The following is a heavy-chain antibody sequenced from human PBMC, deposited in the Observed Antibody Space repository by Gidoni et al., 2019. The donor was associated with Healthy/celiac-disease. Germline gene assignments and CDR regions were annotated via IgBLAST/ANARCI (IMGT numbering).Heavy chain of an antibody. D-gene: IGHD6-19*01. CDR3: ARTRISGRGAFDI. Sequence: QVQLVQSGAEVKKPGASVKVSCKASGYTFTSYYMHWLGQAPGQGLEWMGIINPSGGSTSYAQKLQGRVTMTRDTSTSTVYMELSSLRSEDTAVYYCARTRISGRGAFDIWGQGTMVTVSS. CDR1: GYTFTSYY. J-gene: IGHJ3*02. V-gene: IGHV1-46*04. CDR2: INPSGGST.